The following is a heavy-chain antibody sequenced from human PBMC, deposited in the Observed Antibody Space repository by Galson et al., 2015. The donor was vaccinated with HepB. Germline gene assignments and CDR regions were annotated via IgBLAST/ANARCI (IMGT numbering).Heavy chain of an antibody. Sequence: SVKVSCKASGFTFSNSAVQWVRQARGQRLEWIGWIVVGSSKTTYAQRFQKRVTITRDMSTSTAYMELSSLRFDDTAVYYCVADTGGSFTVISPPGYWGQGTLVTVSS. D-gene: IGHD4-17*01. CDR1: GFTFSNSA. CDR3: VADTGGSFTVISPPGY. J-gene: IGHJ4*02. CDR2: IVVGSSKT. V-gene: IGHV1-58*01.